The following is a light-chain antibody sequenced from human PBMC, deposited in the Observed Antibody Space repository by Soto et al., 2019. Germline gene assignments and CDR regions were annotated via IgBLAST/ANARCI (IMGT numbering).Light chain of an antibody. CDR1: SSNIGAGYD. CDR2: GNS. V-gene: IGLV1-40*01. Sequence: QSVLTQPPSVSGAPGQRVTISCTGSSSNIGAGYDVHWYQQLPGTAPKLLIYGNSNRPSGVPDRFSGSKSGTSASLAITGLQAEDEADYYCQTYDSISYVVFGGGTNLTVL. CDR3: QTYDSISYVV. J-gene: IGLJ2*01.